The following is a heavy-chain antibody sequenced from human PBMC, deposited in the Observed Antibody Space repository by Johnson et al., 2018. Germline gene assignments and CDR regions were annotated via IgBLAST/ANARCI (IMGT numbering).Heavy chain of an antibody. Sequence: VQLVQSGGGLVQPGGSXRPSCVASGLTFDEFAMHWVRHVPGKGQVWVSSISWNSNKKDFADSVKGRFSVSSDHAKNSLYLQMNSLRVEDTALYYCLKGGLISFGNALDVWGQGTMVSVSS. V-gene: IGHV3-9*01. CDR2: ISWNSNKK. J-gene: IGHJ3*01. D-gene: IGHD3-10*01. CDR3: LKGGLISFGNALDV. CDR1: GLTFDEFA.